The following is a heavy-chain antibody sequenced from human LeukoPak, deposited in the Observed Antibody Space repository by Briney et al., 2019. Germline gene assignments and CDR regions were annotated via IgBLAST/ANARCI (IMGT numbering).Heavy chain of an antibody. D-gene: IGHD1-26*01. CDR3: ARGSGSYAVRGFDY. V-gene: IGHV4-30-4*08. J-gene: IGHJ4*02. CDR2: IYYSGST. CDR1: GGSISSGSYY. Sequence: SETLSLTCTVSGGSISSGSYYWSWIRQPAGKGLEWIGYIYYSGSTYYNPSLKSRVTISVDTPKNQFSLKLSSVTAADTAVYYCARGSGSYAVRGFDYWGQGTLVTVSS.